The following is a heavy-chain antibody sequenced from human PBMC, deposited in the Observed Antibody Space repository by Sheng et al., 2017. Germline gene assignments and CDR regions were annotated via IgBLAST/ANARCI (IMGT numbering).Heavy chain of an antibody. CDR2: ISGSGGST. J-gene: IGHJ4*02. Sequence: EVQLVESGGGLVQPGGSLRLSCAASGFTFSSYAMSWVRQAPGKGLEWVSAISGSGGSTYYADSVKGRFTISRDNSKNTLYLQMNSLRAEDTAVYYCAKDRYPRFLEWPPKEVFDYWGQGTLVTVSS. D-gene: IGHD3-3*01. CDR3: AKDRYPRFLEWPPKEVFDY. V-gene: IGHV3-23*04. CDR1: GFTFSSYA.